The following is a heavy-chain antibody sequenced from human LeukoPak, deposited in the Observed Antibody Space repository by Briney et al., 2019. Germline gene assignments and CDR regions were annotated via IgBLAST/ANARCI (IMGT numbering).Heavy chain of an antibody. J-gene: IGHJ4*02. CDR1: GFTFSSYG. D-gene: IGHD3-3*01. CDR2: ISYDGSNK. CDR3: ARTSVRITIFGVVTH. Sequence: PGGSLRLSCAASGFTFSSYGMHWVRQAPGKGLEWVAVISYDGSNKYYADSVKGRFTISRDNSKNTLYLQMNSLRAEDTAVYYCARTSVRITIFGVVTHWGQGTLVTVSS. V-gene: IGHV3-30*03.